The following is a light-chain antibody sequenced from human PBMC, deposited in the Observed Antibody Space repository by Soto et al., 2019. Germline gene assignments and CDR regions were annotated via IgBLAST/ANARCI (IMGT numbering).Light chain of an antibody. CDR3: SSYEGSNNFV. J-gene: IGLJ1*01. CDR2: EVS. CDR1: SSDVGGYNY. V-gene: IGLV2-8*01. Sequence: QSVLTQPPSASGSPGQSVTISCTGTSSDVGGYNYVSWYQQHPGKAPKLMIYEVSERPSGVPDHFSGSKSSNTASLTVSGLQAEDEADYYCSSYEGSNNFVFGTGTKVTVL.